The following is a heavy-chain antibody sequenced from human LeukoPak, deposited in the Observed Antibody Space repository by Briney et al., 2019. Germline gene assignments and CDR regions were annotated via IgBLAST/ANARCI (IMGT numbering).Heavy chain of an antibody. J-gene: IGHJ4*02. D-gene: IGHD3-10*01. CDR3: ATDRENGAGSFYSDN. Sequence: GASVKVSCKASGGTFSNTAISWVRQAPGQGLEWMGRIIPILNIPIYAQRLQGRVRVTADKSTTTAYMELSSLRSEDTAVYYCATDRENGAGSFYSDNWGQGTLVTVSS. CDR1: GGTFSNTA. V-gene: IGHV1-69*04. CDR2: IIPILNIP.